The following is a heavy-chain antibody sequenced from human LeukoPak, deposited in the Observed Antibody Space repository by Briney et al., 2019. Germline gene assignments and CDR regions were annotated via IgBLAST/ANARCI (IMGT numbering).Heavy chain of an antibody. D-gene: IGHD3-22*01. CDR2: INHSGST. V-gene: IGHV4-34*01. Sequence: SETLSLTCAVYGGSFSGYYWSWIRQPPGKGLEWIGEINHSGSTNYNPSLKSRVTISVDTSKNQFSLKLSSVTAADTAVYYCARGARDSSGYYYYYYMDVWGKGTTVTVSS. CDR3: ARGARDSSGYYYYYYMDV. CDR1: GGSFSGYY. J-gene: IGHJ6*03.